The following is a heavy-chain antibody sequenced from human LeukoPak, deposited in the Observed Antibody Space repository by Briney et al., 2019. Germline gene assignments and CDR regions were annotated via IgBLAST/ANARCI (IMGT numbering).Heavy chain of an antibody. J-gene: IGHJ4*02. Sequence: GGSLRLSCAASGFIVSYKYMSWVRQAPGKGLEWVSVIYSDDITYYADSVKGRFTISRDNSKNTLYLQMNSLRAEDTAVYYCASREESLVRGITHFDYWGQGTLVTVSS. CDR2: IYSDDIT. CDR1: GFIVSYKY. V-gene: IGHV3-53*01. D-gene: IGHD3-10*01. CDR3: ASREESLVRGITHFDY.